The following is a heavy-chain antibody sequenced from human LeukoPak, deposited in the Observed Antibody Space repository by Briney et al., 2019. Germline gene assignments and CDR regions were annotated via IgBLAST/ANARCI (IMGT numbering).Heavy chain of an antibody. CDR2: ISGSGGRT. V-gene: IGHV3-23*01. J-gene: IGHJ4*02. CDR1: GFMFGSYA. D-gene: IGHD2-2*01. Sequence: GGSLRLSCAASGFMFGSYAMSWVRQAPGKGLEWVSAISGSGGRTDYADSVKGRFTISRDNSKNTLYLQMNSLRAEDTAVYYCAKVVDCSSTSCYLYYFDYWGQGTLVTVSS. CDR3: AKVVDCSSTSCYLYYFDY.